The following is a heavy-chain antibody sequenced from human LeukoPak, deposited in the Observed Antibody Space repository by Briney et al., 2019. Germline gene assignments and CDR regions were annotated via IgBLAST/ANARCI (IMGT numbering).Heavy chain of an antibody. CDR3: ARDRYPLNYYFDY. Sequence: ASVTVSFTASGYTFTSYAMHWVRQAPGQRLEWMGWINAGNGNTKYSQKFQGRVTITRDTSASTAYMELSSLRSEDTAVYYCARDRYPLNYYFDYWGQGTLVTVSS. D-gene: IGHD1-26*01. CDR1: GYTFTSYA. CDR2: INAGNGNT. J-gene: IGHJ4*02. V-gene: IGHV1-3*01.